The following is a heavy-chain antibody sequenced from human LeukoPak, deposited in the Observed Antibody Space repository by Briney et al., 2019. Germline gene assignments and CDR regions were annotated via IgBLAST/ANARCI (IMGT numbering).Heavy chain of an antibody. Sequence: SETLSLTCTVSGGSISSSSYYWGWIRQPPGKGLEWIGSIYYSGSTYYNPSLKSRVTISVDKSKNQFSLKLSSVTAADTAVYYCATITVTTLGSYYYYYYMDVWGKGTTVTVSS. CDR3: ATITVTTLGSYYYYYYMDV. J-gene: IGHJ6*03. D-gene: IGHD4-17*01. CDR1: GGSISSSSYY. CDR2: IYYSGST. V-gene: IGHV4-39*07.